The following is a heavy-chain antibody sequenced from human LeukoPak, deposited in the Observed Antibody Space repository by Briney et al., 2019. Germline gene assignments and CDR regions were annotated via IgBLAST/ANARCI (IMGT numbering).Heavy chain of an antibody. CDR1: GFTFSSYS. Sequence: GGSLRLSCVASGFTFSSYSMNWVRQAPGKGLEWVSYISSSSNTIYYADSVKGRFTVSRDNAKNSLYLQMNSLRAEDTAVYYCARNGGSWGQGTLVTVSS. CDR2: ISSSSNTI. V-gene: IGHV3-48*01. D-gene: IGHD2-8*01. J-gene: IGHJ5*02. CDR3: ARNGGS.